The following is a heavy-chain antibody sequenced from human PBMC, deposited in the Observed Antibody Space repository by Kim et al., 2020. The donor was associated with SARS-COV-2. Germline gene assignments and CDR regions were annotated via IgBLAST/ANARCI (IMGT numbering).Heavy chain of an antibody. V-gene: IGHV3-30*18. Sequence: GGSLRLSCAASGFTFSSFGMHWVRQAPGKGLELVAIISYDGSNKYYADSVKGRFTISRDNSKDTLYLQMNSLRAEDTAVYYCAKSRGYNYGLDAFHIWGQGTMVTVSS. CDR1: GFTFSSFG. D-gene: IGHD5-18*01. J-gene: IGHJ3*02. CDR2: ISYDGSNK. CDR3: AKSRGYNYGLDAFHI.